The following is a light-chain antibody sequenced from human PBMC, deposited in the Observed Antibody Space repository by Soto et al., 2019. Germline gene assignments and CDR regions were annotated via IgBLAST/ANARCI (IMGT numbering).Light chain of an antibody. CDR1: QTISSW. J-gene: IGKJ1*01. CDR2: KGS. V-gene: IGKV1-5*03. CDR3: KHYNSYSET. Sequence: DIQMTQSPSTLSGSVGDRATITCRASQTISSWLAWYQQKPGKATKLLIYKGSTLKSGVPSRFSGSGSGTEFTLTISSLQPDDFATYYCKHYNSYSETFGQGTKVDIK.